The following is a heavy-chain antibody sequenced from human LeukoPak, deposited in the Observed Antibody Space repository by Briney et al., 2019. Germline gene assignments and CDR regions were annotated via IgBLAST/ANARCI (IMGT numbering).Heavy chain of an antibody. CDR1: GFTFSTYG. J-gene: IGHJ4*02. Sequence: GRSLRLSCAASGFTFSTYGMHGVRQAPGKGLEWVAVIWFDGSNKYYADSVKGRFTISRDNSKDTLYLQMNSLRAEDTAVYYCARAVGPFDYWGQGTVVTVSS. D-gene: IGHD3-16*01. CDR3: ARAVGPFDY. V-gene: IGHV3-33*01. CDR2: IWFDGSNK.